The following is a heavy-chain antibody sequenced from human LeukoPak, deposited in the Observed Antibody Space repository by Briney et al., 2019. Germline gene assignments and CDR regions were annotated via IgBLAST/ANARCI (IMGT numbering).Heavy chain of an antibody. D-gene: IGHD3/OR15-3a*01. V-gene: IGHV4-39*01. Sequence: SETLSLTCTVSGGSISGSFYYWGWLRQPPGKGLEWIGSIYYSGSTYYNPSLKSRVTISVDTSKNQFSLNLSSVTAADTAVYYCARRGLIDYWGQGTLVTVSS. J-gene: IGHJ4*02. CDR1: GGSISGSFYY. CDR2: IYYSGST. CDR3: ARRGLIDY.